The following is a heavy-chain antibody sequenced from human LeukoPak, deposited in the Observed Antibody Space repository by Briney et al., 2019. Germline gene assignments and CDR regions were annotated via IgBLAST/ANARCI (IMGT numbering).Heavy chain of an antibody. D-gene: IGHD2-15*01. V-gene: IGHV3-11*01. CDR2: ISTSATIT. CDR3: ARLGGAGRSKDY. J-gene: IGHJ4*02. Sequence: PGGSLRLSCAASGFTFSDYYMTWIRQTPGKGLEWVSYISTSATITNYADSLKGRFTVSRDDAKNSLYLQLNGLRAEDTAIYYCARLGGAGRSKDYWGQGTLVTVSS. CDR1: GFTFSDYY.